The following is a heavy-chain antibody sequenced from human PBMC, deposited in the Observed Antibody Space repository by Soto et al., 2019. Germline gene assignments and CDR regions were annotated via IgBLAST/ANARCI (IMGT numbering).Heavy chain of an antibody. Sequence: PSETLSLTCAVYGGSFSGYYWSWIRQPPGKGLEWIGEINHSGSTNYNPSLKSRVTISVDTSKNQFSLKLSSVTAADTAVYYCARGAWGSRYCSGGSCYSVNYYFDYWGQGTLVTVSS. D-gene: IGHD2-15*01. J-gene: IGHJ4*02. CDR3: ARGAWGSRYCSGGSCYSVNYYFDY. CDR2: INHSGST. V-gene: IGHV4-34*01. CDR1: GGSFSGYY.